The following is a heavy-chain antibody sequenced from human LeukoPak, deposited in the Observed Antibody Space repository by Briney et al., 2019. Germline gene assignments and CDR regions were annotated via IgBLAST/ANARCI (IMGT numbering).Heavy chain of an antibody. CDR3: ARHLFYSGTYYPFDY. Sequence: GESLKISCKGSGYSFTSYWIGWVRQMPGKGLGWMGIIYPGGSDTRYSPSFQGQVTISADKSISTAYLQWSSLTASDTAMYYCARHLFYSGTYYPFDYWGQGTLVTVSS. V-gene: IGHV5-51*01. D-gene: IGHD1-26*01. J-gene: IGHJ4*02. CDR1: GYSFTSYW. CDR2: IYPGGSDT.